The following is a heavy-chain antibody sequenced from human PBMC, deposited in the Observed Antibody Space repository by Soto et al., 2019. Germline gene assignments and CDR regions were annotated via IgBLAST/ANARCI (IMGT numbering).Heavy chain of an antibody. CDR3: ARGRTTTVTTLAYFDY. CDR2: IFYSGST. Sequence: QVQLQESGPGLVKPSETLSLTCTVSGGSISSYYWSWIRQAPGKGLEWIGYIFYSGSTNYNPSLKSRVTRSVDTSKNQFSLKLGSVTAADTAVYYCARGRTTTVTTLAYFDYWGQGTLVTVSS. J-gene: IGHJ4*02. V-gene: IGHV4-59*01. D-gene: IGHD4-17*01. CDR1: GGSISSYY.